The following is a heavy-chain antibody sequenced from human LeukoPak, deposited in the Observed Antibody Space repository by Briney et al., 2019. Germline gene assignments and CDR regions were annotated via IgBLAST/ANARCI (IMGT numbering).Heavy chain of an antibody. V-gene: IGHV4-34*01. CDR3: ARTNNVFYYFDY. CDR1: GGSFSDYY. CDR2: INHSGST. D-gene: IGHD1/OR15-1a*01. J-gene: IGHJ4*02. Sequence: SETLSLTCAVYGGSFSDYYWSWIRQPPGKGLEWIGEINHSGSTNYNPSLKSRVTTSVDTSKNQFSLKLSSVTDADTAVYYCARTNNVFYYFDYWGQGTPVTVSS.